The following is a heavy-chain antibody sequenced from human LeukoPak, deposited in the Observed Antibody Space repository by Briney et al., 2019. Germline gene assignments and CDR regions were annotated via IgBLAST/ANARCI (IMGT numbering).Heavy chain of an antibody. V-gene: IGHV3-23*01. CDR3: ASESVYCSGGSCAGSYFDY. D-gene: IGHD2-15*01. Sequence: PGGSLRLSCAASGFNFSSYAMSWVRQAPGKGLEWVSVISGSGGSTYYADSVKGRFTISRDNSKNTLYLQMNSLRAEDTAVYYCASESVYCSGGSCAGSYFDYWGQGTLVTVSS. CDR1: GFNFSSYA. J-gene: IGHJ4*02. CDR2: ISGSGGST.